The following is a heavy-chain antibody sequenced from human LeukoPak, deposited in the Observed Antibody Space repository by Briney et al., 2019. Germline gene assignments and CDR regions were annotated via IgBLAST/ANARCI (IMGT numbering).Heavy chain of an antibody. Sequence: ASVKVSCKASGYTFTNYYLHWLRQAPGQGLEWMGIINPGGGSTNYAQNFQGRVSMTTDMSTTTVYMELSHLRSEDTALYYCARDIAPRPGPEYYFDSWGQGTLVTVPS. D-gene: IGHD6-6*01. J-gene: IGHJ4*02. CDR1: GYTFTNYY. CDR2: INPGGGST. V-gene: IGHV1-46*01. CDR3: ARDIAPRPGPEYYFDS.